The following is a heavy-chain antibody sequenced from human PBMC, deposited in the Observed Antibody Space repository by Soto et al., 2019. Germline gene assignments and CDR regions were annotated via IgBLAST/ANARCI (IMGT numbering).Heavy chain of an antibody. CDR3: AKDRRIAVAGPFAGYYYYGMDV. CDR1: GFTFSSYG. CDR2: ISYDGSNK. J-gene: IGHJ6*02. V-gene: IGHV3-30*18. D-gene: IGHD6-19*01. Sequence: GGSLRLSCAASGFTFSSYGMHWVRQAPCKGLEWVAVISYDGSNKYYADSVKGRFTISRDNSKNTLYLQMNSLRAEDTAVYYCAKDRRIAVAGPFAGYYYYGMDVWGQGTTVTVSS.